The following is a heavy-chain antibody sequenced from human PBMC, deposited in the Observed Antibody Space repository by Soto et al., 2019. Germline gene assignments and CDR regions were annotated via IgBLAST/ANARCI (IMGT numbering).Heavy chain of an antibody. Sequence: QVQLVESGGGVVQPGRSLRLSCAASGFTFSSYGMHWVRQAPGKGLEWVAVIWYDGSNKYYADSVKGRLTISRDNSKNTLYLQMTSLRAEDTAVYYCARDARGVPFDIWGQGTMVTVSS. D-gene: IGHD3-10*01. CDR3: ARDARGVPFDI. CDR1: GFTFSSYG. J-gene: IGHJ3*02. V-gene: IGHV3-33*01. CDR2: IWYDGSNK.